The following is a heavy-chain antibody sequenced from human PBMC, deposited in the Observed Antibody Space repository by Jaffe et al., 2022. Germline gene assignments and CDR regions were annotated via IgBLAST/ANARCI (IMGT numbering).Heavy chain of an antibody. CDR2: IFSNDEK. Sequence: QVTLKESGPVLVKPTETLTLTCTVSGFSLSNARMGVSWIRQPPGKALEWLAHIFSNDEKSYSTSLKSRLTISKDTSKSQVVLTMTNMDPVDTATYYCARIRSEYPSPYIDYWGQGTLVTVSS. CDR1: GFSLSNARMG. D-gene: IGHD6-19*01. CDR3: ARIRSEYPSPYIDY. V-gene: IGHV2-26*01. J-gene: IGHJ4*02.